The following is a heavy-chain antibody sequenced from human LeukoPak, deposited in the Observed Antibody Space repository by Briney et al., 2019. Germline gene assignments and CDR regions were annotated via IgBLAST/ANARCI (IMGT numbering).Heavy chain of an antibody. V-gene: IGHV1-69*05. CDR2: IIPIFGTA. CDR1: GGTFSSYA. CDR3: ARGIASSSNWFDP. D-gene: IGHD6-6*01. J-gene: IGHJ5*02. Sequence: ASVKVSCKASGGTFSSYAISWVRQAPGQGLEWMGGIIPIFGTANYAQKFQGRVTITTDESTSTAYMVLSSLRSEDTAVYYCARGIASSSNWFDPWGQGTLVTVSS.